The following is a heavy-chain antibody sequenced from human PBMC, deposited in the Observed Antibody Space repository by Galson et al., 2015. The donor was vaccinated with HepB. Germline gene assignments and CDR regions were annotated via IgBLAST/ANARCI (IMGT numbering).Heavy chain of an antibody. CDR3: AIWGNLGYCSSTSCQNRVFFDY. Sequence: SETLSLTCTVSGGSISSYYWSWIRQPPGKGLEWIGYIYYSGSTNYNPSLKSRVTISVDTSKNQFSLKLSSVTAADTAVYYCAIWGNLGYCSSTSCQNRVFFDYWGQGTLVTVSS. D-gene: IGHD2-2*01. V-gene: IGHV4-59*01. J-gene: IGHJ4*02. CDR2: IYYSGST. CDR1: GGSISSYY.